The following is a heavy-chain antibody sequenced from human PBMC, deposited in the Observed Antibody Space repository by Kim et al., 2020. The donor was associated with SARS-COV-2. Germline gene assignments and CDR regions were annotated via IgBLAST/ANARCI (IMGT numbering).Heavy chain of an antibody. CDR3: ARHSSGWHGSSYYFDY. Sequence: SETLSLTCTVSGGSISSYYWSWIRQPPGKGLEWIGYIYYSGSTNYNPSLKSRVTISVDTSKNQFSLKLSSVTAADTAVYYCARHSSGWHGSSYYFDYWGQGTLVTVSS. CDR1: GGSISSYY. V-gene: IGHV4-59*13. D-gene: IGHD6-19*01. CDR2: IYYSGST. J-gene: IGHJ4*02.